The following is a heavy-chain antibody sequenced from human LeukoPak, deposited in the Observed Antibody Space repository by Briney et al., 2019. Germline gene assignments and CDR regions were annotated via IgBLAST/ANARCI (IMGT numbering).Heavy chain of an antibody. J-gene: IGHJ4*02. D-gene: IGHD6-19*01. CDR2: INPNSGGA. V-gene: IGHV1-2*02. CDR1: GFTFDDYA. Sequence: PGGSLRLSCAASGFTFDDYAMHWVRQAPGHGLEWMGWINPNSGGANYAQKFQGRVTMTRDTSISTAYMELSRLRSDDTAVYYCASGSSGWYSPFDYWGQGTLVTVSS. CDR3: ASGSSGWYSPFDY.